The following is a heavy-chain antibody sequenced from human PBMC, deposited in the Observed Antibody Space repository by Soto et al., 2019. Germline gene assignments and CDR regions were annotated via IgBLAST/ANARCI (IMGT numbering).Heavy chain of an antibody. Sequence: QVQLQQWGAGLLKPSETLSLTCAVYGGSFSGYYWTWIRQPPGKGLEWIGEINDSGSTNYKPSLTSRVTMSVDTSKNQVSLKMNSVTAADTAVYYCARGRILITGTYLDYWGQGTLVTVSS. V-gene: IGHV4-34*01. D-gene: IGHD1-20*01. CDR2: INDSGST. CDR1: GGSFSGYY. CDR3: ARGRILITGTYLDY. J-gene: IGHJ4*02.